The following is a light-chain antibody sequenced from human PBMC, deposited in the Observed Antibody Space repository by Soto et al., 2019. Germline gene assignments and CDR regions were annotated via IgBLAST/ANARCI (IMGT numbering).Light chain of an antibody. CDR2: EVS. V-gene: IGLV2-14*01. J-gene: IGLJ1*01. CDR3: TSYTTSGTPF. Sequence: QSALTQPASVSGSPGQSITISCTGSSSDVGGYNYVSWYQQHPGKAPKLMIFEVSNRPSGVSNRFSGSKSGNTASLTISGRPAEDEADYYCTSYTTSGTPFFGTGTKLTVL. CDR1: SSDVGGYNY.